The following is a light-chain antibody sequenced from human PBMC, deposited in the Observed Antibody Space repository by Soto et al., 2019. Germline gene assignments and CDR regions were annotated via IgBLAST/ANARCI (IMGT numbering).Light chain of an antibody. CDR2: GAS. CDR3: QQYGSLPYT. J-gene: IGKJ2*01. CDR1: QIVSSSY. Sequence: ENVLTQSPGTLSLSPGERATLSCRASQIVSSSYLVWYQQKPGQAPRLLIYGASSRATGIPDRFSGSGSGTDFTLSISRLEPEDFAVYYCQQYGSLPYTFGQGTKVEI. V-gene: IGKV3-20*01.